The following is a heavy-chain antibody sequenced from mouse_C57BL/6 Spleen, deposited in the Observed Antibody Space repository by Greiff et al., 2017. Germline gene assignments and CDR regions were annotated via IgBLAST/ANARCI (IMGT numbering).Heavy chain of an antibody. CDR3: ARDNSHWYFDV. CDR1: GFTFSSYA. D-gene: IGHD3-1*01. Sequence: DVQLVESGGGLVKPGGSLKLSCAASGFTFSSYAMSWVRQTPEKRLEWVATISDGGSYTYYPDNVKGRFTISRDNAKNNLYLQMSHLKSEDTAMYYCARDNSHWYFDVWGTGTTVTVSS. CDR2: ISDGGSYT. J-gene: IGHJ1*03. V-gene: IGHV5-4*01.